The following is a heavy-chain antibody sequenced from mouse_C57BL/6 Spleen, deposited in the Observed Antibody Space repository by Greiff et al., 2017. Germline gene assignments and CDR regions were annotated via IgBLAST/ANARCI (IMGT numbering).Heavy chain of an antibody. CDR1: GFNIKDDY. Sequence: EVQLQQSGAELVRPGASVKLSCTASGFNIKDDYMHWVKQRPEQGLEWIGWIDPENGDTEYASKFKGKATITSATSSNTAYLQLSSLTSEDTAVSYVTTGGYGYWGQGTTLTVSS. D-gene: IGHD2-2*01. J-gene: IGHJ2*01. V-gene: IGHV14-4*01. CDR3: TTGGYGY. CDR2: IDPENGDT.